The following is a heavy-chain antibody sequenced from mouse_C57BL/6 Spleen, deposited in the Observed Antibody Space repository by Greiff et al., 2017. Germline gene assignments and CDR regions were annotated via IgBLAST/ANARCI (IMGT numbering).Heavy chain of an antibody. CDR1: GFTFSSYA. J-gene: IGHJ3*01. CDR3: ALHYYGSSPWFAY. Sequence: EVKLVESGGGLVKPGGSLKLSCEASGFTFSSYAMSWVRQTPEKRLEWVATISDGGSYTYYPDNVKGRFTISRDNAKNNLYLQMSHLKSEDTAMYYCALHYYGSSPWFAYWGQGTLVTVSA. D-gene: IGHD1-1*01. CDR2: ISDGGSYT. V-gene: IGHV5-4*03.